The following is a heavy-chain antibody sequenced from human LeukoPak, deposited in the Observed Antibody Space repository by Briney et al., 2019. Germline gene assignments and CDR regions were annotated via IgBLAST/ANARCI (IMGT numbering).Heavy chain of an antibody. CDR3: ARDEAPLYGSGSYYNHSFID. CDR2: INPNSGGT. CDR1: GYTFTGYY. Sequence: AASVKVSCKASGYTFTGYYMHWVRQAPGQGLEWMGWINPNSGGTNYAQKFQGRVTMTRDTSTSTVYMELSSLRSEDTAVYYCARDEAPLYGSGSYYNHSFIDWGQGTLVTVSS. D-gene: IGHD3-10*01. V-gene: IGHV1-2*02. J-gene: IGHJ4*02.